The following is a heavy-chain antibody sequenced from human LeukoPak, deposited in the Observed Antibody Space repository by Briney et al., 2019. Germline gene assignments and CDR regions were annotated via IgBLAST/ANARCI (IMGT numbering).Heavy chain of an antibody. CDR2: IIPILGIA. J-gene: IGHJ4*02. Sequence: SVKASCKASGGTFSSYAISWVRQAPGQGLEWMGRIIPILGIANYAQKFQGRVTITADKSTSTAYMELGSLRSEDTAVYYCARDSRLGYCSSTSCYVDYWGQGTLVTVSS. V-gene: IGHV1-69*04. CDR1: GGTFSSYA. CDR3: ARDSRLGYCSSTSCYVDY. D-gene: IGHD2-2*01.